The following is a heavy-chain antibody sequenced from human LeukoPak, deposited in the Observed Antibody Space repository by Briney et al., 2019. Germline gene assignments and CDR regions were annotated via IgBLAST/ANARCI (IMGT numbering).Heavy chain of an antibody. CDR1: GYKLTNNW. V-gene: IGHV5-51*01. J-gene: IGHJ4*02. CDR3: ARLRGYSGYDVGDY. Sequence: GESLKISCKISGYKLTNNWIGWVRQVPGKGLEWMGLIYPGYSDAKYSPSFQGQVTISADKSISTAYLQWSSLKASDTAMYYCARLRGYSGYDVGDYWGQGTLVTVSS. CDR2: IYPGYSDA. D-gene: IGHD5-12*01.